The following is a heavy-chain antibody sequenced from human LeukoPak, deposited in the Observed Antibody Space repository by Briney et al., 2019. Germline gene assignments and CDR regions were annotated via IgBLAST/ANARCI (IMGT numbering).Heavy chain of an antibody. Sequence: GGSLRLSCAASGFTFSSYAMSWVRQAPGKGLEWVSGISAHGSNTFYADSVKGRFTISRDNSKNTLFLQMNSLRGEDTAVYYCAKGPGIAHYWGQGTLVTVSS. D-gene: IGHD6-13*01. J-gene: IGHJ4*02. CDR3: AKGPGIAHY. CDR1: GFTFSSYA. CDR2: ISAHGSNT. V-gene: IGHV3-23*01.